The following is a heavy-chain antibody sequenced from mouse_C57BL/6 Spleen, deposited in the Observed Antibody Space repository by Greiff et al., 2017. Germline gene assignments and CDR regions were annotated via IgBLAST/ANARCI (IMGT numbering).Heavy chain of an antibody. CDR1: GYTFTDYY. Sequence: QVQLQQSGAELVRPGASVKLSCKASGYTFTDYYINWVKQRPGQGLEWIARIYPGSGNTYYNEKFKGKATLTAEKSSSTAYMQLSSLTSEDSAVYFCARSRSYYWYFDVWGTGTTVTVSS. CDR2: IYPGSGNT. D-gene: IGHD1-1*01. CDR3: ARSRSYYWYFDV. V-gene: IGHV1-76*01. J-gene: IGHJ1*03.